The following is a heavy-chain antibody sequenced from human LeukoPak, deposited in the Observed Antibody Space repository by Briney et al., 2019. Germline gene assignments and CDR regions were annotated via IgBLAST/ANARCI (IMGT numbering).Heavy chain of an antibody. Sequence: PSQTLSLTCTVSGGSISSGVYYWSWIRQPPGKGLEWIGYIYHSGSTYYNPSLKSRVTISVDRSKNQFSLKLSSVTAADTAVYYCARERYSSSAPGYFDYWGQGTLVTVSS. V-gene: IGHV4-30-2*01. D-gene: IGHD6-6*01. CDR2: IYHSGST. CDR3: ARERYSSSAPGYFDY. CDR1: GGSISSGVYY. J-gene: IGHJ4*02.